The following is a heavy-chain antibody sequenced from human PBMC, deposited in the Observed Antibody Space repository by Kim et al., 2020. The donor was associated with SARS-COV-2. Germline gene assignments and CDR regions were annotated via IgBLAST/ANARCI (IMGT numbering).Heavy chain of an antibody. CDR2: INHSGST. V-gene: IGHV4-34*01. D-gene: IGHD3-22*01. J-gene: IGHJ4*02. Sequence: SETLSLTCAVYGGSFSGYYWSWIRQPPGKGLEWIGEINHSGSTNYNPSLKSRVTISVDTSKNQFSLKLSSVTAADTAVYYCARGLIYYYDSSGYPYFDYWGQGTLVTVSS. CDR1: GGSFSGYY. CDR3: ARGLIYYYDSSGYPYFDY.